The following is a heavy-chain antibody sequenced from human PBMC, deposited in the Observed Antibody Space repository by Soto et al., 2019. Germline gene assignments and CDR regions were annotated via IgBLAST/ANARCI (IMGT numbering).Heavy chain of an antibody. V-gene: IGHV4-30-2*01. CDR2: IYHSGST. CDR3: ARGAPVLIQH. D-gene: IGHD2-15*01. Sequence: SEPLSLTCAVSGGSISSGGYSWSWIRQPPGKGLEWIGYIYHSGSTYYNPSLKSRVTISVDRSKNQFSLKLSSVTAADTAVYYCARGAPVLIQHWGQGTLVTFSS. J-gene: IGHJ1*01. CDR1: GGSISSGGYS.